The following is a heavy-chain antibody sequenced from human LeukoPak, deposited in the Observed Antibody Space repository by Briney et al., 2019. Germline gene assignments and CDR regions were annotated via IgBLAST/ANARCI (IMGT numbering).Heavy chain of an antibody. J-gene: IGHJ4*02. CDR3: ARDPCQGQFDFWNGFYNFDI. Sequence: KPGGSLRLSCAASGFTFSSYSMNWVRQAPGKRLEWVSSISRSSSYIYYTDSVKGRFTISRDNAKRSLYLQMNSLRAEYTAVYYWARDPCQGQFDFWNGFYNFDIWGQGTLVTVSS. CDR1: GFTFSSYS. D-gene: IGHD3-3*01. V-gene: IGHV3-21*01. CDR2: ISRSSSYI.